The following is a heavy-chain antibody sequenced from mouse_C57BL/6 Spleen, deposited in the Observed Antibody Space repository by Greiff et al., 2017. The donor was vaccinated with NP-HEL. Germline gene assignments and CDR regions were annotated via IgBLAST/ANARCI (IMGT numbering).Heavy chain of an antibody. CDR1: GYTFTDYY. D-gene: IGHD2-2*01. J-gene: IGHJ4*01. Sequence: EVQLQQSGPELVKPGASVKISCKASGYTFTDYYMNWVKQSHGKSLEWIGDINPNNGGTSYNQKFKGKATLTVDKSSSTAYMELRSLTSEDSAVYYCAREGDIWLRRRLAMDYWGQGTSVTVSS. CDR3: AREGDIWLRRRLAMDY. V-gene: IGHV1-26*01. CDR2: INPNNGGT.